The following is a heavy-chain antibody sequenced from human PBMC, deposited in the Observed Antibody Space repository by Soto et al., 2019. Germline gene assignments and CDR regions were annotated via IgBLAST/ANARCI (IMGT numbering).Heavy chain of an antibody. CDR1: EGPLSTYG. V-gene: IGHV1-69*01. CDR2: IIPVFGTT. Sequence: QLQLVQSGAEVKEPGSSVKVSCQASEGPLSTYGFTWLRQAPGQGLEWMGGIIPVFGTTTYAQKFQGRVTITADESTNSAYLEVNSLRSEDTAVYFCARIGMALVTAGWFDPWGQGTLVTVSS. J-gene: IGHJ5*02. CDR3: ARIGMALVTAGWFDP. D-gene: IGHD2-21*02.